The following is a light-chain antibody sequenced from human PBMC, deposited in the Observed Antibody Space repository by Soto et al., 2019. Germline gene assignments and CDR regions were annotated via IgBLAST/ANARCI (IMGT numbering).Light chain of an antibody. CDR1: QTISSW. CDR3: QQYKSYLEA. V-gene: IGKV1-5*03. CDR2: KAS. J-gene: IGKJ1*01. Sequence: DMKMSHSLSSLSASVGDRVTITCRASQTISSWLAWYQQKPGKAPKLLIYKASTLKSGVPSRFSGSGSGTEFTLTISCLQPDDFATYYCQQYKSYLEAFGQGTNVDIK.